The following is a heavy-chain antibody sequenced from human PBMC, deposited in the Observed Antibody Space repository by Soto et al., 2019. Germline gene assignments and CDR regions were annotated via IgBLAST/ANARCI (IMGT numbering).Heavy chain of an antibody. J-gene: IGHJ6*02. CDR1: GNRFGDYY. CDR2: LNPKGGES. CDR3: ALVHCGGDCRPVELFYYYAMYV. D-gene: IGHD2-21*01. Sequence: APLKRSGEATGNRFGDYYMQWARHAPGQGLEWMGILNPKGGESKYAQKFQGRVTMTMDTSTSTVYMDLRSLTSEDTAVYYCALVHCGGDCRPVELFYYYAMYVWVPVTTVHVSS. V-gene: IGHV1-46*01.